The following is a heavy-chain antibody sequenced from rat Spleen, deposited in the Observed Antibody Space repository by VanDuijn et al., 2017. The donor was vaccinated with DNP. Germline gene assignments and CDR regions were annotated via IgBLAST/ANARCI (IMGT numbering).Heavy chain of an antibody. J-gene: IGHJ2*01. CDR2: ISPSGGST. CDR3: AGRPPPTRGPFDY. V-gene: IGHV5S23*01. CDR1: GFTFSNYD. Sequence: EVLLVESDGGLVQPGRSLKLSCAVSGFTFSNYDMAWVRQAPTKGLEWVASISPSGGSTYYRDSVKGRFIISRNNAKSTLYLQMDSLRSDDTATYYCAGRPPPTRGPFDYWGQGIMVTVSS. D-gene: IGHD1-4*01.